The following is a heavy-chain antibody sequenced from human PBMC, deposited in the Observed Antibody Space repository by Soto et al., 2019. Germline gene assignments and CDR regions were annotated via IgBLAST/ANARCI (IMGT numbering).Heavy chain of an antibody. CDR3: ARPSRGGELEGGSVNWFDP. D-gene: IGHD1-1*01. V-gene: IGHV1-18*01. CDR2: ISAYNGNT. J-gene: IGHJ5*02. Sequence: QVQLVQSGAEVKKPGASVKVSCKASGYTFTSYGISWVRQAPGQGLEWMRWISAYNGNTNYAQKLQGRVTMTTDTSTSTAYMELRSLRSDDTAVYYCARPSRGGELEGGSVNWFDPWGQGTLVTVSS. CDR1: GYTFTSYG.